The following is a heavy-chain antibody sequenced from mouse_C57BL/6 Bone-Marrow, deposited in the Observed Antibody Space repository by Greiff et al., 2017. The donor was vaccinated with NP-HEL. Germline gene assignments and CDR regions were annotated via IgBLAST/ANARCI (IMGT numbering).Heavy chain of an antibody. CDR3: AREAGHDY. V-gene: IGHV5-4*01. Sequence: EVKLMESGGGLVKPGGSLKLSCAASGFTFSSYAMSWVRQTPEKRLEWVATISDGGSYTYYPDNVKGRFTISRDNAKNNLYLQMSHLKSEDTAMYYCAREAGHDYWGQGTTLTVSS. CDR1: GFTFSSYA. CDR2: ISDGGSYT. J-gene: IGHJ2*01.